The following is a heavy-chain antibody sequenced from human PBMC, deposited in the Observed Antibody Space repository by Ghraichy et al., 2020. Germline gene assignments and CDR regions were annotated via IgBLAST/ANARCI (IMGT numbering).Heavy chain of an antibody. J-gene: IGHJ6*02. CDR1: GFTFSSYD. CDR2: IGPAGDT. Sequence: GGSLRLSCAASGFTFSSYDMHWVRQATGKSLEWVLAIGPAGDTYYPGSVKGRFTISRENVKNYLYLQMNSLRVGDTAVYYCARGGLRSYYYGMDVWGQGTTVTVSS. CDR3: ARGGLRSYYYGMDV. V-gene: IGHV3-13*01. D-gene: IGHD3/OR15-3a*01.